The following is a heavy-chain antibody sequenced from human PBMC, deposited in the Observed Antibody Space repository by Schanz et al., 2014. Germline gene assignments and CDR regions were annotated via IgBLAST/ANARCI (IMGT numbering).Heavy chain of an antibody. Sequence: QVQLMESGGGVVQPGTSLILSCSVSGFSLNTYGIHWVRQPAGKGLEWVAVIWNNGVTKYYADSVRGRFTISRDRFQNTLYLRMSSLRAEDTAVYYCARPRFDYGEVDYWGQGTLVTVSS. CDR1: GFSLNTYG. D-gene: IGHD4-17*01. J-gene: IGHJ4*02. CDR2: IWNNGVTK. V-gene: IGHV3-33*01. CDR3: ARPRFDYGEVDY.